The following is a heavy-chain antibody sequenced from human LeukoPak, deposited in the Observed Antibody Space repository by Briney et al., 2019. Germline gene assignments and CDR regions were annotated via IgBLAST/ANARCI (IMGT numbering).Heavy chain of an antibody. CDR2: IFTTGGG. D-gene: IGHD7-27*01. Sequence: SETLSLTCTGSGGSIGTYYWSWIRQPAGKGLDWIGRIFTTGGGNYNPSLKSRVTMSLDTSKNMFSLKLNSVTAADTAVYYCVRDGPSWGLLWGQGALVTVSS. V-gene: IGHV4-4*07. J-gene: IGHJ4*02. CDR1: GGSIGTYY. CDR3: VRDGPSWGLL.